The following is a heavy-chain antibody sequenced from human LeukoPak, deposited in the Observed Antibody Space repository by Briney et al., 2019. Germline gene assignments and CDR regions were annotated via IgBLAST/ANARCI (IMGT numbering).Heavy chain of an antibody. V-gene: IGHV3-48*01. J-gene: IGHJ3*02. D-gene: IGHD1-1*01. CDR3: ARVLLERPGIDSFDM. CDR2: INSGSSTI. Sequence: GGSLGLSCGASEFSLRGYSMDWVRQAPGKGLEWVSHINSGSSTIYYADSVKGRFTISRDNAGNSLYLHMNSLRTEDTAVYYCARVLLERPGIDSFDMWGQGTMVTVSS. CDR1: EFSLRGYS.